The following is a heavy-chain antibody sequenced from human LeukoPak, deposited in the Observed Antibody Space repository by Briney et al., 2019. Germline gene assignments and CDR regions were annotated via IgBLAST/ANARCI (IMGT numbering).Heavy chain of an antibody. CDR3: ARVDGYEDY. CDR1: GGSFSGYY. D-gene: IGHD5-18*01. J-gene: IGHJ4*02. CDR2: INHSGST. V-gene: IGHV4-34*01. Sequence: SETLSLTCAVYGGSFSGYYWSWIRQPPGKGLEWIGEINHSGSTNYNPSLKSRVTISVDTSKSQFSLKLSSVTAADTAVYYCARVDGYEDYWGQGTLVTVSS.